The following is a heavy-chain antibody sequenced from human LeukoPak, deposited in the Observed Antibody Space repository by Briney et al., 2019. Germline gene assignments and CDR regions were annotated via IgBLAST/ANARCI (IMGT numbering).Heavy chain of an antibody. CDR3: ARDIRFLEWLPSNWFDP. CDR2: ISACNGNT. J-gene: IGHJ5*02. Sequence: ASVKVSCKASGYTFTSYGISWVRQAPGQGLEWMGWISACNGNTNYAQKLQGRVTMTTDTSTSTAYMELRSLRSDDTAVYYCARDIRFLEWLPSNWFDPWGQGTLVTVSS. CDR1: GYTFTSYG. V-gene: IGHV1-18*01. D-gene: IGHD3-3*01.